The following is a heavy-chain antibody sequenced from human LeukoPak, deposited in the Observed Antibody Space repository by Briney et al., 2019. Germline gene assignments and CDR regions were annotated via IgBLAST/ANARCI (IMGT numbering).Heavy chain of an antibody. CDR3: AKTRRTYGSGSYYMGYYFDY. D-gene: IGHD3-10*01. J-gene: IGHJ4*02. Sequence: GGSLRLSCAASGFTFSSYAMSWVRQAPGKGLEWVSAISGSGGSTYYADSVKGRFTISRDNSKNTLYLQMSSLRAEDTAVYYCAKTRRTYGSGSYYMGYYFDYWGQGTLVTVSS. CDR1: GFTFSSYA. CDR2: ISGSGGST. V-gene: IGHV3-23*01.